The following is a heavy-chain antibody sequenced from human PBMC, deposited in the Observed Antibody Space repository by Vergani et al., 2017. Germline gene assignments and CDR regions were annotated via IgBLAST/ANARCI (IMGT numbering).Heavy chain of an antibody. V-gene: IGHV3-23*01. CDR3: AKDGPDYYGSGSYYQDY. CDR2: ISGSGGST. J-gene: IGHJ4*02. CDR1: GFTFSSYA. Sequence: EVQLLESGGGLVQPGGSLRLSCAASGFTFSSYAMSWVRQAPGKGLEWVSVISGSGGSTYYADSVKGRFTISRDNSKNTLYLQMNSLRAEDTAVYYCAKDGPDYYGSGSYYQDYWGQGTLVTVSS. D-gene: IGHD3-10*01.